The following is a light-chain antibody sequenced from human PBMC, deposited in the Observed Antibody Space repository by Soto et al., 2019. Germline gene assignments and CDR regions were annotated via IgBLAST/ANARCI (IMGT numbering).Light chain of an antibody. J-gene: IGKJ2*01. V-gene: IGKV1-5*03. CDR1: QSISTW. CDR2: KAS. Sequence: DIQMTQSPSTLSASVGDRVTITCRASQSISTWLAWYQQKPGKAPKVLIYKASSLETGVPPRFSGSGSGTECTLTISSLQPGDFATDDWQQYDSYPYTFGQGTKLEIK. CDR3: QQYDSYPYT.